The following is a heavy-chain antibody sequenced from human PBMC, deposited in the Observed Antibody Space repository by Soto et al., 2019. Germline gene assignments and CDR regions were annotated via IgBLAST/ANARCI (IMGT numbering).Heavy chain of an antibody. D-gene: IGHD3-22*01. V-gene: IGHV1-18*04. J-gene: IGHJ4*02. CDR2: ISAYNGNT. Sequence: ASVKVSCTTSGYTFTSYGISWVRQAPGQGLEWMGWISAYNGNTNYAQKLQGRVTMTTDTSTSTAYMELRSLRSDDTAVYYCAREENYYDSSGYYSEFDYWGQGTLVTVSS. CDR3: AREENYYDSSGYYSEFDY. CDR1: GYTFTSYG.